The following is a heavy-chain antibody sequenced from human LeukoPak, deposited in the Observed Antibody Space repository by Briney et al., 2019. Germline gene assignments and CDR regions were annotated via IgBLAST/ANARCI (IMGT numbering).Heavy chain of an antibody. J-gene: IGHJ6*02. V-gene: IGHV4-39*07. Sequence: SESLSLTCRVYGGSIRSSTYYWVWIRQAPGKGLEWFGHICYSGSIYYHPCLNSRATITVDTSKNHFCLKLSSVTAADTAIYYCARDVRGCGGDVDDCEYYHNCMDVWSQGTTVTVS. CDR1: GGSIRSSTYY. D-gene: IGHD2-21*02. CDR3: ARDVRGCGGDVDDCEYYHNCMDV. CDR2: ICYSGSI.